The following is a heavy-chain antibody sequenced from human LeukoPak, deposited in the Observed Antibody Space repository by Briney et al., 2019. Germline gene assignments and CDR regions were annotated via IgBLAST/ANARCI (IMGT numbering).Heavy chain of an antibody. CDR3: ARWAGILEY. D-gene: IGHD6-19*01. V-gene: IGHV4-59*01. CDR2: IYYIGTT. CDR1: GVPITSYF. Sequence: SSETLSLTCTVSGVPITSYFWTWIRQAPGKGLEWIGYIYYIGTTNYNPSLKSRATMSVDMPKNQFSLKLTSVTAADTAVYYCARWAGILEYWGQGTLVTVSS. J-gene: IGHJ4*02.